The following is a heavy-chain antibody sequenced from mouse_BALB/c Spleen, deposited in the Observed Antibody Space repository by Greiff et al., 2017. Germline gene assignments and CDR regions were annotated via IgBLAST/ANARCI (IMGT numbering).Heavy chain of an antibody. CDR1: GFTFSSFG. V-gene: IGHV5-17*02. J-gene: IGHJ4*01. Sequence: EVKLMESGGGLVQPGGSRKLSCAASGFTFSSFGMHWVRQAPEKGLEWVAYISSGSSTIYYADTVKGRFTISRDNPKNTLFLQMTSLRSEDTAMYYCARPHRYDAMDYWGQGTSVTVSS. CDR2: ISSGSSTI. D-gene: IGHD2-14*01. CDR3: ARPHRYDAMDY.